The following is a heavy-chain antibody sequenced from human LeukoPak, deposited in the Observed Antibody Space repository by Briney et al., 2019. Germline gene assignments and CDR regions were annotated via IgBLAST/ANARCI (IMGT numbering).Heavy chain of an antibody. Sequence: ASVKVSCKASGYTFTGYYIHWVRQAPGQGLEWMGWINPNSGGTNYAQKFQGRVTMTRDTSISTAYMELSRLRSDDTAVYYCARVGGTGTTSPFDYWGQGTLVSVSS. D-gene: IGHD1-1*01. CDR2: INPNSGGT. V-gene: IGHV1-2*02. J-gene: IGHJ4*02. CDR1: GYTFTGYY. CDR3: ARVGGTGTTSPFDY.